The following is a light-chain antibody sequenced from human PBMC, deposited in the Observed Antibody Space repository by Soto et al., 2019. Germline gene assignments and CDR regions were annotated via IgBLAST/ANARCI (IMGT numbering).Light chain of an antibody. CDR3: QQYNNWPPIT. J-gene: IGKJ5*01. Sequence: DIPMTQSPSTLSASVGDRVTITCRASQSISSWLAWYQQKPGKAPKLLIYDASSLESGVPSRFSGSGSATEFTLTISSLQSEDFAVYYCQQYNNWPPITFGLGTRLEIK. CDR2: DAS. CDR1: QSISSW. V-gene: IGKV1-5*01.